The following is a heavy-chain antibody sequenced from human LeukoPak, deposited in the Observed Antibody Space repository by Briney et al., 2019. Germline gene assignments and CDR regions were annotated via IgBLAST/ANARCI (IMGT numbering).Heavy chain of an antibody. V-gene: IGHV4-59*01. CDR2: IYYSGST. CDR1: GGSISSYY. Sequence: SGTLSPTCTVSGGSISSYYWSWIRQPPGKGLEWIGYIYYSGSTNYNPSLKSRVTISVDTSKNQFSLKLSSVTAADTAVYYCARDLAYWGQGTLVTVSS. CDR3: ARDLAY. J-gene: IGHJ4*02.